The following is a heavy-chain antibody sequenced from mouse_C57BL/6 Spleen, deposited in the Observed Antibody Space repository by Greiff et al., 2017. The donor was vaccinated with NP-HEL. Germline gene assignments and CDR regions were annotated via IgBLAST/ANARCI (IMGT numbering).Heavy chain of an antibody. Sequence: VQLKQSGPELVKPGASVKMSCKASGYTFTDYNMHWVKQSHGKSLEWIGYINPNNGGTSYNQKFKGKATLTVNKSSSTAYMELRSLTSEDSAVYYCASGDSSGYGFDYWGQGTTLTVSS. CDR2: INPNNGGT. CDR1: GYTFTDYN. V-gene: IGHV1-22*01. D-gene: IGHD3-2*02. CDR3: ASGDSSGYGFDY. J-gene: IGHJ2*01.